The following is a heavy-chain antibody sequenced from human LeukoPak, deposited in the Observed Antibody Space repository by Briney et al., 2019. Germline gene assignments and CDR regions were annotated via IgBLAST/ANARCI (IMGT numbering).Heavy chain of an antibody. V-gene: IGHV4-59*12. CDR3: ARDDSSSWPLYFQH. Sequence: SETLSLTCTVSGGSISSYYWSWIRQPPGKGLEWIGYIYYSGSTNYNPSLKSRVTISVDTSKNQFSLKLSSVTAADTAVYYCARDDSSSWPLYFQHWGQGTLVTVSS. J-gene: IGHJ1*01. CDR1: GGSISSYY. CDR2: IYYSGST. D-gene: IGHD6-13*01.